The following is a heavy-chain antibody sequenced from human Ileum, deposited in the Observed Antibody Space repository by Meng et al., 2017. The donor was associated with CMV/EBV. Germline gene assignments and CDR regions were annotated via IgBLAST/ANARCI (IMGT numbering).Heavy chain of an antibody. CDR3: AKDLAAAGPSRRDY. Sequence: GGSLRLSCAASGFTFSSYGMHWVRQAPGKGLEWVAFIRYDGSNKYYADSVKGRFTIPRDNSKNTLYLQMNSLRAEDTAVYYCAKDLAAAGPSRRDYWGQGTLVTVSS. V-gene: IGHV3-30*02. J-gene: IGHJ4*02. D-gene: IGHD6-13*01. CDR1: GFTFSSYG. CDR2: IRYDGSNK.